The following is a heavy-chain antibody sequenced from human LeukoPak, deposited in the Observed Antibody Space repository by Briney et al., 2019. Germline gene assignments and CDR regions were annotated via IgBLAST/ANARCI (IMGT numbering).Heavy chain of an antibody. J-gene: IGHJ4*02. D-gene: IGHD2-2*01. CDR3: SGHMTSADY. V-gene: IGHV3-15*01. CDR2: VKSKVHGGTT. Sequence: GGSLRLYCEASGFTFSDAWMSWVRQAPGKGRECVARVKSKVHGGTTDYAAPVNGRFTISRDDSENKLCLQMNSLKTEDTGVYYCSGHMTSADYWGQGTRVTVSS. CDR1: GFTFSDAW.